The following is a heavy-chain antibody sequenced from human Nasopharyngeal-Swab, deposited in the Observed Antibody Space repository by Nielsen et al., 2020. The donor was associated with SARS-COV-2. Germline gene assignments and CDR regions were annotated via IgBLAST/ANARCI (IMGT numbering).Heavy chain of an antibody. CDR3: AREIRGAFDY. V-gene: IGHV4-31*03. CDR1: GASISSDDYS. CDR2: IYYSGST. D-gene: IGHD3-10*01. J-gene: IGHJ4*02. Sequence: SETLSLTCTVSGASISSDDYSWSWIRQHPGKGLEWTGYIYYSGSTYYNPSLKSRVIISVDTSKNQFSLKLNSVTTADSAVYYCAREIRGAFDYWGQGTLVTVSS.